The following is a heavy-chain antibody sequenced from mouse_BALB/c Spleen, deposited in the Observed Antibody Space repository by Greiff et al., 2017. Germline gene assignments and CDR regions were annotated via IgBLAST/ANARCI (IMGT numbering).Heavy chain of an antibody. Sequence: VQLQQSGAELVRSGASVKLSCTASGFNIKDYYMHWVKQRPEQGLEWIGWIDPENGDTEYAPKFQGKATMTADTSSNTAYLQLSSLTSEDTAVYYCARGGTTVVEGDYWGQGTTLTVSS. V-gene: IGHV14-4*02. CDR3: ARGGTTVVEGDY. D-gene: IGHD1-1*01. CDR2: IDPENGDT. J-gene: IGHJ2*01. CDR1: GFNIKDYY.